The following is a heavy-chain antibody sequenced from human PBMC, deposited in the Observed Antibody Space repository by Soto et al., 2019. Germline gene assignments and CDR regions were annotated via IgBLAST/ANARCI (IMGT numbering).Heavy chain of an antibody. CDR3: ARGDDYGDYAVIPYYMDV. CDR1: GFTFTNYN. J-gene: IGHJ6*03. V-gene: IGHV3-21*01. CDR2: ISSSGRYI. D-gene: IGHD4-17*01. Sequence: EGQLVESGGGLVKPGGSLRLSCAASGFTFTNYNMNWVRQAPGKGLEWVSSISSSGRYIFYADSVKGRFTISRDNPQNPLSLQMNSLGAEGTAVYHCARGDDYGDYAVIPYYMDVWGKGTTVTVSS.